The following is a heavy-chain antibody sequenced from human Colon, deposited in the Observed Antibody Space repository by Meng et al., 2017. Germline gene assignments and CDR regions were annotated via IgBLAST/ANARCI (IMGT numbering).Heavy chain of an antibody. CDR3: ARFYGSGTFEVHDY. CDR1: CGSVSSASYY. CDR2: IHYSGSR. J-gene: IGHJ4*02. V-gene: IGHV4-61*01. D-gene: IGHD3-10*01. Sequence: ARPQEPGPGLVRPSETLSLTLNVPCGSVSSASYYWSWIRQPPGKGLEWIGLIHYSGSRNYNPSLKSRVTMSVDTSKTQVSLRLTSVTAADTAVYYCARFYGSGTFEVHDYWGQGTLVTVSS.